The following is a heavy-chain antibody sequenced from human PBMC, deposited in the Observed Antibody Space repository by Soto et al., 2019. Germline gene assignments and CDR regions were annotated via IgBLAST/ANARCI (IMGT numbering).Heavy chain of an antibody. J-gene: IGHJ4*02. CDR1: GFTFGDYA. CDR2: IRSKAYGGTT. D-gene: IGHD2-15*01. CDR3: TPRVVVAAKYDY. V-gene: IGHV3-49*03. Sequence: GGSLRLSCTASGFTFGDYAMSWFRQAPGKGLEWVGFIRSKAYGGTTEYAASVKGRFTISRDDSKSIAYLQMNSLKTEDTAVYYCTPRVVVAAKYDYWGQGTLVTVSS.